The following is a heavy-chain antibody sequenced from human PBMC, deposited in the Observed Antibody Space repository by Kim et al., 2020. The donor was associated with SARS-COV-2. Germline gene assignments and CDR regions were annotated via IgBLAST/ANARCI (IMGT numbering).Heavy chain of an antibody. D-gene: IGHD6-19*01. CDR3: ARNIAVAGRRGFDY. CDR1: GFTFSSHA. CDR2: ISYDGSSK. Sequence: GGSLRLSCSVSGFTFSSHAIHWVRQAPGKGLEWMTVISYDGSSKYYADSVKGRFTISRDNSKNTLYLQMNSLRVEDTAVYYCARNIAVAGRRGFDYWGQGTLVTVSS. J-gene: IGHJ4*02. V-gene: IGHV3-30-3*01.